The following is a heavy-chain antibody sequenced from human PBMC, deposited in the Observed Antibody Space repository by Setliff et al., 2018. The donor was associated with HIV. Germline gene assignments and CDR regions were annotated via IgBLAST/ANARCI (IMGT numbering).Heavy chain of an antibody. D-gene: IGHD7-27*01. CDR1: GGSIGNAGHC. CDR3: ARSRVWADAGRYFDS. CDR2: VFYSGTT. Sequence: SETLSLTCTVSGGSIGNAGHCWSWIRQRPGRGLEWIGYVFYSGTTYYNPSLKSRLVISVDSSKNLFSLNLKSVTAADTAVYYCARSRVWADAGRYFDSWGQGTLVTVSS. J-gene: IGHJ4*02. V-gene: IGHV4-31*03.